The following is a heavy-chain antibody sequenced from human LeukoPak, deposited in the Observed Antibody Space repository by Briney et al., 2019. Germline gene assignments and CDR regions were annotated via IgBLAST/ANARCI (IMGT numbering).Heavy chain of an antibody. CDR2: INPAGSTA. V-gene: IGHV3-74*01. J-gene: IGHJ4*02. Sequence: PGGSLRLSCAASGFTFSTYWMHWVRQAPGKGLVWVSHINPAGSTAFYADSVKGRFTISRDNAKNTVYLQMSSPGAEDTAVYYCGRGMIGAYGSDYWGQGTLVTVSS. CDR1: GFTFSTYW. CDR3: GRGMIGAYGSDY. D-gene: IGHD3-10*01.